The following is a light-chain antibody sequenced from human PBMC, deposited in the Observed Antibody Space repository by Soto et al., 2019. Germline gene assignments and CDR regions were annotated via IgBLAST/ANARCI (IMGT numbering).Light chain of an antibody. J-gene: IGKJ1*01. V-gene: IGKV3-15*01. CDR1: QSVSSN. Sequence: EIVMTQSPATLSLSPGERATLSCRASQSVSSNLAWYQQKPGQAPRLLICGASTRATGFPARFSGSGSGTEFTLTISSLQSEDFAVYYCQQYNNWVTFGQGTKVDIK. CDR2: GAS. CDR3: QQYNNWVT.